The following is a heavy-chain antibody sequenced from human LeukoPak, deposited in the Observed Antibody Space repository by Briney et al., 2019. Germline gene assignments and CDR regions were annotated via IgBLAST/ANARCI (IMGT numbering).Heavy chain of an antibody. D-gene: IGHD3-22*01. CDR3: AREGAYYYDSSGSEGAFDI. CDR1: GFTFDDYG. V-gene: IGHV3-20*04. CDR2: INWNGGST. Sequence: PGGSLRLSCAASGFTFDDYGMSWVRQAPGKGLEWFSGINWNGGSTGYADSVKGRFTISRDNAKNSLYLQMNSLRAEDTALYYCAREGAYYYDSSGSEGAFDIWGQGTMVTVSS. J-gene: IGHJ3*02.